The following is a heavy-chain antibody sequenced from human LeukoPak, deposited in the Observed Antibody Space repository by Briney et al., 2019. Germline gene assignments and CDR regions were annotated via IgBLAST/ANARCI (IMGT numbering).Heavy chain of an antibody. CDR2: VNHSGST. CDR3: ARGRVRGVIYFGWFDP. D-gene: IGHD3-10*01. Sequence: SETLSLTCAVYGGSFSGYYWSWIRQPPGKGLEWIGEVNHSGSTNYNPSLKSRVTISVDTSKNQFSLKLSSVTAAGTAVYYCARGRVRGVIYFGWFDPWGQGTLVTVSS. J-gene: IGHJ5*02. V-gene: IGHV4-34*01. CDR1: GGSFSGYY.